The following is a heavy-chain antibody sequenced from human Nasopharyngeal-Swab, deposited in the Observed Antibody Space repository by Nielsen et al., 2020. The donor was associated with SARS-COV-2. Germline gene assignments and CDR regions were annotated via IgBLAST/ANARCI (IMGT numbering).Heavy chain of an antibody. Sequence: GASLKISCAASGFTFSDYYMSWIRQAPGKGLEWVSYISSSGSTIYYADSVKGRFTISRDNAKNSLYLQMNSLRAEDTAVYYCARATDIVVVPARFDPWGQGTLVTVSS. CDR2: ISSSGSTI. V-gene: IGHV3-11*04. D-gene: IGHD2-2*01. J-gene: IGHJ5*02. CDR3: ARATDIVVVPARFDP. CDR1: GFTFSDYY.